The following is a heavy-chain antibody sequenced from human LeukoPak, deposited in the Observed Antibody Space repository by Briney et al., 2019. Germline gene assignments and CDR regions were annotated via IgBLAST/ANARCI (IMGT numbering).Heavy chain of an antibody. J-gene: IGHJ4*02. V-gene: IGHV3-7*01. Sequence: GRSLRLSCAASGFTFSSYWKSWVRQAPGKGLEWVANIKQDGSEKYYVDSVKGRFTISRDNAKNSLYLQMNSLRAEDTAVYYCARDKIVGATNFDYWGQGTLVTVSS. CDR3: ARDKIVGATNFDY. CDR1: GFTFSSYW. CDR2: IKQDGSEK. D-gene: IGHD1-26*01.